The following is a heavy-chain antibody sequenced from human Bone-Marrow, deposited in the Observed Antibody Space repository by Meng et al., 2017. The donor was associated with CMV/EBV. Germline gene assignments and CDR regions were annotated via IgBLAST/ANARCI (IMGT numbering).Heavy chain of an antibody. CDR3: ARYREAVAGSSGAGYFDY. Sequence: KVSCKGSGYNFPNFWIGWVRQMPGKGLEWMGIIFSGGSSSEYSPSFQGQVTISADKSISTAYLQWSSLKASDTAIYYCARYREAVAGSSGAGYFDYWGQGTLVTAPQ. CDR2: IFSGGSSS. CDR1: GYNFPNFW. V-gene: IGHV5-51*01. D-gene: IGHD6-19*01. J-gene: IGHJ4*02.